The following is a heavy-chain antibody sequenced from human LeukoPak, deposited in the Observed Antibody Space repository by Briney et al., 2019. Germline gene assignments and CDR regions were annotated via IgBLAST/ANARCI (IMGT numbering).Heavy chain of an antibody. V-gene: IGHV4-4*07. CDR2: IYTSGST. CDR1: GGSISSYF. Sequence: SETQSLTCTVSGGSISSYFWTWIRQPAGKGLEWIGHIYTSGSTNSNPSLKSRVSMSVDTSKNQFSLKLSSVTAADTAVYYCARDREGTSVWPRRNYFYMDVWGKGTTVTISS. D-gene: IGHD6-19*01. J-gene: IGHJ6*03. CDR3: ARDREGTSVWPRRNYFYMDV.